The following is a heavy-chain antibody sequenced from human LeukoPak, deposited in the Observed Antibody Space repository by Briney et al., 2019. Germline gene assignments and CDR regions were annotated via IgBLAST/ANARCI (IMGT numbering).Heavy chain of an antibody. D-gene: IGHD6-13*01. V-gene: IGHV1-69*06. Sequence: SVKVSSKASGGTFSSYAISWVRQAPGQGLEWMGRIIPIFGTANYAQKSQGRVSITADKFTSTAYMELSSLRSEDTAVYYCASGGSVIAAAEPFDYWGQGTLVTVS. CDR3: ASGGSVIAAAEPFDY. CDR1: GGTFSSYA. J-gene: IGHJ4*02. CDR2: IIPIFGTA.